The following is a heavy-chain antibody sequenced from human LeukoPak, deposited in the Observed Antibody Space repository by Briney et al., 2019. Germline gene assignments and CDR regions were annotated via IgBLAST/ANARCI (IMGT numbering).Heavy chain of an antibody. D-gene: IGHD6-13*01. V-gene: IGHV4-59*01. CDR1: GGSISTYY. J-gene: IGHJ4*02. CDR2: IYYSGTT. Sequence: PSETLSLTCTVSGGSISTYYWNWIRQPPGKGLEWIGYIYYSGTTNYNPSLKSRVSMSVDTSKNQFSLKLSSVTAADTAVYYCARHRQGGIYSSSWYGFDYWGQGTLVTVSS. CDR3: ARHRQGGIYSSSWYGFDY.